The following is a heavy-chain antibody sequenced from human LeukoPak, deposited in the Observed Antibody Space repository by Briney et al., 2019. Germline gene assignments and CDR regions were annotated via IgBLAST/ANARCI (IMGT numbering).Heavy chain of an antibody. CDR2: ISAYNGNT. CDR1: GYTFTSYG. Sequence: ASVKVSCKASGYTFTSYGISWVRQAPGQGLEWKGWISAYNGNTNYAQKLQGRVTMTTDTSTSTAYMELRSLRSDDTAVYYCARSSSSSSSINWFDPWGQGTLVTVSS. D-gene: IGHD6-13*01. CDR3: ARSSSSSSSINWFDP. J-gene: IGHJ5*02. V-gene: IGHV1-18*01.